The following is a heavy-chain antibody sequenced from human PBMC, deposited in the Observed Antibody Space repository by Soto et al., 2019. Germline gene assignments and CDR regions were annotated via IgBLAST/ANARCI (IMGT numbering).Heavy chain of an antibody. D-gene: IGHD2-2*01. CDR2: ISGSGGST. V-gene: IGHV3-23*01. J-gene: IGHJ4*02. CDR3: AKVRGRCSSTSCYRFDY. Sequence: EVQLLESGGGLVQPGGSLRLSCAASGFTFSSYAMSWVRQAPGKGLEWVSAISGSGGSTYYADSVKGRFTISRDNSTNTLYLQMNSLRAEDTAVYYCAKVRGRCSSTSCYRFDYWGQGTLVTVSP. CDR1: GFTFSSYA.